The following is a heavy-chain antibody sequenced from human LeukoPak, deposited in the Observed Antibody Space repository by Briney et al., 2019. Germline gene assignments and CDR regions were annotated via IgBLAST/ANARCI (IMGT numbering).Heavy chain of an antibody. CDR1: GYTFTSYD. CDR3: ARPRGYRMDY. CDR2: MNPNSGNT. Sequence: GASVKVSCKASGYTFTSYDINWVRQATGQELEWMGWMNPNSGNTGYAQKFQGRVTMTRNTSISTAYMELSSLRSEATAVFYCARPRGYRMDYWGQGTLGTVPS. J-gene: IGHJ4*02. V-gene: IGHV1-8*01. D-gene: IGHD3-10*01.